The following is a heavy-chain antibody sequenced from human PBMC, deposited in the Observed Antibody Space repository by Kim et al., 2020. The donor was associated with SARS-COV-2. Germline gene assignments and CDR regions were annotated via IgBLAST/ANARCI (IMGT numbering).Heavy chain of an antibody. CDR2: SGGST. D-gene: IGHD6-13*01. Sequence: SGGSTYYADSVKGRFTNSRDNSKNTLYLQMNSLRAEDTAVYYCAKAADPDWGQGTLVTVSS. V-gene: IGHV3-23*01. J-gene: IGHJ4*02. CDR3: AKAADPD.